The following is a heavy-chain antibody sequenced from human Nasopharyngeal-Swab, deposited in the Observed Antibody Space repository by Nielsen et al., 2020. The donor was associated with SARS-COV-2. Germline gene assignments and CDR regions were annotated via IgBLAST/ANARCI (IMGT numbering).Heavy chain of an antibody. Sequence: GGSLRLSCAASGFTFSNAGMSWVRQAPGKGLEWVGRIKSKTDGGTTDYAAPVKGRFTISRDDSKNTLYLQMNSLKTEDTAVYYCTTRGVVYCGGDCYSPGAFDIWGQGTMVTVSS. V-gene: IGHV3-15*01. CDR2: IKSKTDGGTT. D-gene: IGHD2-21*02. J-gene: IGHJ3*02. CDR3: TTRGVVYCGGDCYSPGAFDI. CDR1: GFTFSNAG.